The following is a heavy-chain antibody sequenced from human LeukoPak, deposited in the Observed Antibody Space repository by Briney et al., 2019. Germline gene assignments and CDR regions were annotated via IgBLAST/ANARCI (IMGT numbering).Heavy chain of an antibody. J-gene: IGHJ6*02. D-gene: IGHD2-15*01. CDR3: ARQRMSRYCSGGSCSLYYYYGMDV. CDR2: IYSGGST. V-gene: IGHV3-66*04. Sequence: GGSLRLSCAASGFTVSSNYMSWVRQAPGKGLEWVSVIYSGGSTYYADSVKGRFTISRDNSKNTLYLQMNSLRAEDTAVYYCARQRMSRYCSGGSCSLYYYYGMDVWGQGTTVTVSS. CDR1: GFTVSSNY.